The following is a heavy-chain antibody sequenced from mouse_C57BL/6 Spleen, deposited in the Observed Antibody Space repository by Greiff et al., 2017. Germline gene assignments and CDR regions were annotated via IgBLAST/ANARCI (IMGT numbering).Heavy chain of an antibody. CDR1: GYTFTSYW. J-gene: IGHJ1*03. D-gene: IGHD1-1*01. Sequence: VQLQQPGAELVKPGASVKVSCKASGYTFTSYWMHWVKQRPGQGLEWIGRIHPSDSDTNYNQKFKGKATLTVDKSSSTAYMQLSSLTSEDSAVYYCAMPEYYGSSYWYFDVWGTGTTVTVSS. CDR3: AMPEYYGSSYWYFDV. CDR2: IHPSDSDT. V-gene: IGHV1-74*01.